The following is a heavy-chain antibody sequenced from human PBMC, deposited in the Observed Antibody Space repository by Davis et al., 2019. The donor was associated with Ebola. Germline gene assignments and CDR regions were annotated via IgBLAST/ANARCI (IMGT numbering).Heavy chain of an antibody. V-gene: IGHV3-13*01. CDR1: GFTLRTYD. CDR3: ARAQFGDVVLDY. J-gene: IGHJ4*02. CDR2: IGTAGDT. Sequence: SLILPCASPGFTLRTYDMHWVRHTTGKGLEWVSVIGTAGDTYYRGSVKGRFTISRENARNSLYLQMNSRTAGDTAVYYCARAQFGDVVLDYWGQGTLVTVSS. D-gene: IGHD4-17*01.